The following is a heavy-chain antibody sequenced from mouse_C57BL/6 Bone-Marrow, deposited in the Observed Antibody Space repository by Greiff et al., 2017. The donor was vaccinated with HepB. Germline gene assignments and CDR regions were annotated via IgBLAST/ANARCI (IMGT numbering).Heavy chain of an antibody. CDR2: INPSSGYT. V-gene: IGHV1-4*01. Sequence: QVQLQQSGAELARPGASVKMSCKASGYTFTSYTMHWVKQRPGQGLEWIGYINPSSGYTKYNQKFKDKATLTADKSSSTAYMQLSSLTSEDSAVYYCASSCSGSSYDYFDYWGQGTTLTVSS. J-gene: IGHJ2*01. CDR1: GYTFTSYT. CDR3: ASSCSGSSYDYFDY. D-gene: IGHD1-1*01.